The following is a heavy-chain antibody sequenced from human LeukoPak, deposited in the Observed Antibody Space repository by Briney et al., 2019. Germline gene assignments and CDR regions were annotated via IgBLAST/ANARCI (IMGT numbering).Heavy chain of an antibody. CDR2: IYYSGST. Sequence: SETLSLTCTVSGGSISSSNYYWGWIRQPPGKGLEWIGSIYYSGSTYYNPSLKSRVTISVDTSKNQFSLKLSSVTAADTAVYYCARGFRGASFDYWGQGTLVTVSS. J-gene: IGHJ4*02. V-gene: IGHV4-39*07. D-gene: IGHD1-26*01. CDR1: GGSISSSNYY. CDR3: ARGFRGASFDY.